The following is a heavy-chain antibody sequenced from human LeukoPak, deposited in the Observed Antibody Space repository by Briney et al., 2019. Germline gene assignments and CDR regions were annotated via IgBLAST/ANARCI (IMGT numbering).Heavy chain of an antibody. V-gene: IGHV1-58*02. Sequence: GASVKVSCKASGFTFISSAMQWVRQTRGQRLEWIGSIVVGSGNTNYAQTFHERLSITRDMSTSTVYMELSSLRSEDTAIYYCAAFRLSNSETEFIHYWGQGTLVTVSS. CDR3: AAFRLSNSETEFIHY. J-gene: IGHJ4*02. CDR1: GFTFISSA. CDR2: IVVGSGNT. D-gene: IGHD6-13*01.